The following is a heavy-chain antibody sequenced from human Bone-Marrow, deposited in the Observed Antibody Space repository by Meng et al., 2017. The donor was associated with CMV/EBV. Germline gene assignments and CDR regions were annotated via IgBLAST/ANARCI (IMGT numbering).Heavy chain of an antibody. V-gene: IGHV4-34*01. J-gene: IGHJ6*02. D-gene: IGHD2-2*01. CDR3: ARGPDIVVVPAAQRGYSYGRLYYYYGMDV. Sequence: SETLSLTCAVYGGSFSGYYWSWIRQPPGKGLEWIGEINHSGSTSYNPSLKSRVTISVDTSKNQFSLKLSSVTAADTAVYYCARGPDIVVVPAAQRGYSYGRLYYYYGMDVWGQGTTVTVSS. CDR2: INHSGST. CDR1: GGSFSGYY.